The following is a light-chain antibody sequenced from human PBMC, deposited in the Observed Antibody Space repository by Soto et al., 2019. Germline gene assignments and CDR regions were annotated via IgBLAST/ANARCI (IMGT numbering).Light chain of an antibody. Sequence: EIVLTQSPGTLSLSPGERATLPCRASQSVTSSYLAWYQQKPGQAPRLLIYGASSRATGIPDRFSGSGSGTDFTLTISRLEPEDFAVYYCQQYGSSPPTFGQGTNVEIK. V-gene: IGKV3-20*01. CDR2: GAS. CDR3: QQYGSSPPT. CDR1: QSVTSSY. J-gene: IGKJ1*01.